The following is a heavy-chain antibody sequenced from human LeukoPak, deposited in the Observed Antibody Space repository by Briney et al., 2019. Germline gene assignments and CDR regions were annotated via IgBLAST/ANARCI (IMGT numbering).Heavy chain of an antibody. D-gene: IGHD6-13*01. CDR2: IRYDGSNK. CDR1: GFTFSSYG. V-gene: IGHV3-30*02. CDR3: AKSGYSSSWYSGYFDY. J-gene: IGHJ4*02. Sequence: GGSLRLSCVVSGFTFSSYGMHWVRQAPGKGLEWVAFIRYDGSNKYYADSVKGRFTISRDNSKNTLYLQMNSLRAEDTAVYYCAKSGYSSSWYSGYFDYWGQGTLVTVSS.